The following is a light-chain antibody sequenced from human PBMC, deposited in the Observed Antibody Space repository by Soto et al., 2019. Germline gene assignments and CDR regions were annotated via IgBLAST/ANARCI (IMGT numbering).Light chain of an antibody. CDR2: EVR. CDR1: ISDIGSHNY. Sequence: QSALTQPASVSGSPGESITVSCTGSISDIGSHNYVSWYQQYPGEAPKPLIYEVRYRPSGVSSRFSGSKSGNTASLTISGLQAADEADYYCTSYITTSPLVVFGTGTKVTVL. CDR3: TSYITTSPLVV. J-gene: IGLJ1*01. V-gene: IGLV2-14*01.